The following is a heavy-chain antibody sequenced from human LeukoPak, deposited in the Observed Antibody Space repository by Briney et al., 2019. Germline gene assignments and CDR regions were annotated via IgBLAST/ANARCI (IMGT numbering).Heavy chain of an antibody. J-gene: IGHJ3*02. CDR1: GFSVSSSY. CDR3: ARGGALDI. D-gene: IGHD6-25*01. CDR2: IQSGGGTT. Sequence: GGSLRLSCAASGFSVSSSYMSWVRQAPGKGLEWVSIIQSGGGTTYYADSVKGRFTISRDNSKNTLFLQMNSLRAEDTAVYYCARGGALDIWGQGTMVTVSS. V-gene: IGHV3-66*01.